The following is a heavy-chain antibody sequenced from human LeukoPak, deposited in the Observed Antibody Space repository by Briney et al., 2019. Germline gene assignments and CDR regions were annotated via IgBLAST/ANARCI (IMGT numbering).Heavy chain of an antibody. CDR1: GGSISSYY. V-gene: IGHV4-59*01. J-gene: IGHJ6*03. Sequence: PSETLSLTCTVSGGSISSYYWSWIRQPPGKGLEWIGYIYYSGSTNYNPSLKSRVTISVDTSKNQFSLKLSSVTAVDTAVYYCARGMTRPTDYMDVWGKGTTVTVS. D-gene: IGHD1-26*01. CDR2: IYYSGST. CDR3: ARGMTRPTDYMDV.